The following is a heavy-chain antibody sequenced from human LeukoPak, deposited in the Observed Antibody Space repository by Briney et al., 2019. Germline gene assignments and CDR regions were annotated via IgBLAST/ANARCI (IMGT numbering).Heavy chain of an antibody. J-gene: IGHJ6*03. CDR3: ARVEEGYGSGRREDYFYYYMDV. Sequence: SETLSLTCTVSGGSISSYYWSWIRQPPGKGLEWIGYIHYSGSTNYNPSLKSRVTISVDTSKNRFSLRLSSVTAADTAIYYCARVEEGYGSGRREDYFYYYMDVWGEGTTVTISS. CDR2: IHYSGST. CDR1: GGSISSYY. V-gene: IGHV4-59*01. D-gene: IGHD3-10*01.